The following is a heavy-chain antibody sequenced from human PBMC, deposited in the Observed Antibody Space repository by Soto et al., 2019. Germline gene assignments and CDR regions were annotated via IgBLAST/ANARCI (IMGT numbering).Heavy chain of an antibody. D-gene: IGHD1-26*01. J-gene: IGHJ4*02. Sequence: EVQLVESGGGLVQPGGSLKLSCAASGFTFSGSAMHWVRQASGKGLEWVGRIRSKANSYATAYAASVKGRFTISRDDSKNTAYLQMNSLKTEDTAVYYCTSIVGATGYWGQGTLVTVSS. CDR3: TSIVGATGY. CDR2: IRSKANSYAT. V-gene: IGHV3-73*01. CDR1: GFTFSGSA.